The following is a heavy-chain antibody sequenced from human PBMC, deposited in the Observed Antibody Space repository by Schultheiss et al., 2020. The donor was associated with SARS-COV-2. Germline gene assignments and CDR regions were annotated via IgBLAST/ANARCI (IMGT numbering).Heavy chain of an antibody. Sequence: SETLSLTCTVSGGSISSYYWSWIRQPPGKGLEWIGYIYYSGSTNYNPSLKSRVTISVDTSKNQFSLKLSSVTAADTAVYYCARGGSSGWRGWFDPWGQGTLVTVSS. CDR2: IYYSGST. V-gene: IGHV4-59*08. CDR3: ARGGSSGWRGWFDP. D-gene: IGHD6-19*01. CDR1: GGSISSYY. J-gene: IGHJ5*02.